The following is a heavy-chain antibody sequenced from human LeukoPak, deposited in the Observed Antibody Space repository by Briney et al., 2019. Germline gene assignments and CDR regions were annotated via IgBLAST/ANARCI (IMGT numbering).Heavy chain of an antibody. Sequence: SSETLSLTCAVSTDSITSNWWSWVRQPPGKGLEWIGEVHKSGSTNYYPSLQSRVTISIDKSKNQIVLELTSVTAADTAVYYCAKEIVGAPTPGAYWGQGILVTVSS. CDR2: VHKSGST. J-gene: IGHJ4*02. D-gene: IGHD1-26*01. CDR3: AKEIVGAPTPGAY. CDR1: TDSITSNW. V-gene: IGHV4-4*02.